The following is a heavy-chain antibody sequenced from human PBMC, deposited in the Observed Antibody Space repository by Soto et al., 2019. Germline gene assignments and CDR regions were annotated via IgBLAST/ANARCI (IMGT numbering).Heavy chain of an antibody. V-gene: IGHV1-46*01. J-gene: IGHJ5*02. Sequence: GPSVKVSCKAIGYSFTSHYMHWVRQAPGQGLEWMGTIYPGGVNIGYAQKFKGRVTMTKDTSTSTVYMELNSLTSEDTAVYYCARHQRWHNLVWWSNPWGKETLVTVPS. CDR3: ARHQRWHNLVWWSNP. CDR1: GYSFTSHY. D-gene: IGHD3-16*01. CDR2: IYPGGVNI.